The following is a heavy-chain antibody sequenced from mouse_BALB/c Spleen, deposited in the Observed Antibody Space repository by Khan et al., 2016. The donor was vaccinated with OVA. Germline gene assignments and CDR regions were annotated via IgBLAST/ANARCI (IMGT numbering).Heavy chain of an antibody. CDR2: IRLKSDDYVT. CDR3: RILL. V-gene: IGHV6-6*02. J-gene: IGHJ2*01. CDR1: GFTFSNYW. Sequence: EVKLEESGGGLVQPGGSMKLSCVAAGFTFSNYWMNWVSQSPEKGLEWVAEIRLKSDDYVTHYAVSVKGRFTISRDDSKSSVYLPMNNFIAEETGIYYCRILLWGQGTTLTVSS.